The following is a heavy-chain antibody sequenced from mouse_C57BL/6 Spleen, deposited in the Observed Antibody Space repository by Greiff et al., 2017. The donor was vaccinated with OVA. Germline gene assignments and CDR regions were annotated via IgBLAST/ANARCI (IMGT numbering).Heavy chain of an antibody. CDR1: GYTFTSYW. CDR3: ARGGLWFDDYDERSHFDY. Sequence: QVQLQQPGAELVRPGSSVKLSCKASGYTFTSYWMDWVKQRPGQGLEWIGNIYPSDSETHYNQKFKDKATLTVDKSSSTAYMQLSSRTSEDSAVYYCARGGLWFDDYDERSHFDYWGQGTTLTVSS. J-gene: IGHJ2*01. V-gene: IGHV1-61*01. CDR2: IYPSDSET. D-gene: IGHD2-4*01.